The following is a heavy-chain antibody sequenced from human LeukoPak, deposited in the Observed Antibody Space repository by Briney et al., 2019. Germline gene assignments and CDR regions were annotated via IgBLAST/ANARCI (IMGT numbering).Heavy chain of an antibody. D-gene: IGHD3-10*01. CDR2: ISAYSGDT. Sequence: ASDKVPCKASGYTFTSYGISWVRQAPGQGLEWMGWISAYSGDTDYAQKLQGRVTMTTDTSTGTAYMEVRSLRSDDTAVYYCAVWFGEGNFGMDVWGQGTTVTDPS. CDR1: GYTFTSYG. J-gene: IGHJ6*02. CDR3: AVWFGEGNFGMDV. V-gene: IGHV1-18*01.